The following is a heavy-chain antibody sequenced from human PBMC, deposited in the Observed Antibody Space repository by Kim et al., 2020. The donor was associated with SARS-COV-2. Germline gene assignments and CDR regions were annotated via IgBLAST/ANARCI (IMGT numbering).Heavy chain of an antibody. CDR3: ARADPLGSGFPYYYFDF. D-gene: IGHD6-25*01. Sequence: ASVKVSCKASGYTFTAYYIYWLRQAPGQGLEWLGWINSQLGFTSYPPLCQGRVRMTTDTSVRTTYMELSTLRSDDAAVYYCARADPLGSGFPYYYFDFWGQGTLVTVSS. CDR1: GYTFTAYY. CDR2: INSQLGFT. J-gene: IGHJ4*02. V-gene: IGHV1-2*02.